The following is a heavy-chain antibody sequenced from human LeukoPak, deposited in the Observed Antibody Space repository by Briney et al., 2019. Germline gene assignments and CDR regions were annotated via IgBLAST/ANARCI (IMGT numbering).Heavy chain of an antibody. D-gene: IGHD3-10*01. Sequence: GGSLRLSCAASGFSFATYALGWVRQAPGKGLEWVSSINSNSYNTFYADSVKGRFTISRDNAKNTLYLQMNSLRADDTAVYYCAKDRPPPQTASLLEGHLLNYCGSGSEKKPPLFWFDPWGQGTPVTVSS. V-gene: IGHV3-23*01. J-gene: IGHJ5*02. CDR3: AKDRPPPQTASLLEGHLLNYCGSGSEKKPPLFWFDP. CDR1: GFSFATYA. CDR2: INSNSYNT.